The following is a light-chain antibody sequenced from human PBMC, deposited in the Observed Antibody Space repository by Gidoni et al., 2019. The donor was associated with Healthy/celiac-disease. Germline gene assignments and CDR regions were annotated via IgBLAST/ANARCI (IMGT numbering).Light chain of an antibody. CDR3: QQRSNWPALT. Sequence: EIVLTQSPATLPLSPGERATLSCRASQSVSSYLAWSQQKPGQAPRLLIYDASNRATGIPARFSGGGSGANVSLTISSLEPEDFAVYYCQQRSNWPALTFGGGTKVEIK. J-gene: IGKJ4*01. CDR1: QSVSSY. V-gene: IGKV3-11*01. CDR2: DAS.